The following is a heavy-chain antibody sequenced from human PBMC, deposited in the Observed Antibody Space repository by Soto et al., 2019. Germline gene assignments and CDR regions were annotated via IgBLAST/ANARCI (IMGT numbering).Heavy chain of an antibody. CDR2: IIPILGIA. Sequence: QVQLVQSGAEVKKPGSSVKVSCKASGGTFSSYTISWVRQAPGQVLEWMGRIIPILGIANYAQKFQGRVTITADKSTSTADMELSSLRSEDTAVYYCARVSSPIVVDGDYYYGMDVWGQGTTVTVSS. J-gene: IGHJ6*02. CDR3: ARVSSPIVVDGDYYYGMDV. V-gene: IGHV1-69*02. CDR1: GGTFSSYT. D-gene: IGHD3-22*01.